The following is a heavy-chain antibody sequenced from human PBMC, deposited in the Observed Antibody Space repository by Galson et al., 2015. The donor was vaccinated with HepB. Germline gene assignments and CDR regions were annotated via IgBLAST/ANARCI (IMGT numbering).Heavy chain of an antibody. D-gene: IGHD3-3*01. CDR3: ARAPDLDYYYGMDV. CDR2: ISSSSSYI. CDR1: GFTFSSYS. V-gene: IGHV3-21*01. J-gene: IGHJ6*02. Sequence: SLRLSCAASGFTFSSYSMNWVRQAPGKGLEWVSSISSSSSYIYYADSVKGRFTISRDNAKNSLYLQMNSLRAEDTAVYYCARAPDLDYYYGMDVWGQGTTVTVSS.